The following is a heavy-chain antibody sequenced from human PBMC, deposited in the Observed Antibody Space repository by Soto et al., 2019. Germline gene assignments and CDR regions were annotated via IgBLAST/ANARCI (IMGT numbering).Heavy chain of an antibody. D-gene: IGHD3-3*01. CDR2: INHTGGT. CDR1: GGSVNGYY. J-gene: IGHJ5*02. Sequence: QVHLQQWGAGLLKPSETLSLTCAVYGGSVNGYYWNWIRQPPGKGLEWIGEINHTGGTHYNPSLKSRVTRSVDTSRNQFSLRLSSVTAADTAIYYCATRITVFGLLIPPFDPWGHGTQVTVSS. CDR3: ATRITVFGLLIPPFDP. V-gene: IGHV4-34*02.